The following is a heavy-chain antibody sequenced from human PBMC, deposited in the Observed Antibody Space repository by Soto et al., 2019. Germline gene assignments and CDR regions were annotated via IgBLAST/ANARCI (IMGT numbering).Heavy chain of an antibody. D-gene: IGHD3-22*01. J-gene: IGHJ4*02. Sequence: EVQLVESGGGLVKPGGSLRLSCAASGFTFSNAWMNWVRQAPGKGLEWVGRIKSKTDGGTTDYAAPVKGRFTISRDDSKNTLYLQMNSLKTEDTAVYYCTTDQYYYDSSGYHISDYFDYWGQGTLVTDSS. CDR2: IKSKTDGGTT. V-gene: IGHV3-15*07. CDR3: TTDQYYYDSSGYHISDYFDY. CDR1: GFTFSNAW.